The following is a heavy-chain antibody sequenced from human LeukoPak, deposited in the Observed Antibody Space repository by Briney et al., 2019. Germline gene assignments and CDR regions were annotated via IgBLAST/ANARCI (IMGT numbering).Heavy chain of an antibody. V-gene: IGHV3-15*01. CDR3: AMKAVPRPRLYDAFDF. CDR1: GFTFSNAW. CDR2: IKSKTDGGTT. Sequence: GGSLRLSCAASGFTFSNAWMSWVRQAPGKGLEWVGRIKSKTDGGTTDYAAPVKGRFTISRGNSKNTLYLQMNSLRADDTAVYYCAMKAVPRPRLYDAFDFWGQGTVVTVSS. D-gene: IGHD2-2*02. J-gene: IGHJ3*01.